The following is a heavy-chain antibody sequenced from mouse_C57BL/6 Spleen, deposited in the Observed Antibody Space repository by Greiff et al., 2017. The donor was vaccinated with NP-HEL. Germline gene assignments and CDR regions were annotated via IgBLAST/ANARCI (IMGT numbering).Heavy chain of an antibody. D-gene: IGHD1-1*01. CDR1: GYSITSGYY. J-gene: IGHJ2*01. CDR3: ARDSYYYGSSDDY. V-gene: IGHV3-6*01. Sequence: EVQLQQSGPGLVKPSQSLSLTCSVTGYSITSGYYWNWIRQFPGNKLEWMGYISYDGSNNYNPSLKNRISITRDTSKNQFFLKLNSVTTEDTATYYCARDSYYYGSSDDYWGQGTTLTVSS. CDR2: ISYDGSN.